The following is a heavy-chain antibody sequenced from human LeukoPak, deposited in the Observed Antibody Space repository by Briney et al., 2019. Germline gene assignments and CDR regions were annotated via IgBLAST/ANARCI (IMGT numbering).Heavy chain of an antibody. CDR2: INHSGST. V-gene: IGHV4-34*01. D-gene: IGHD6-6*01. Sequence: PSETLSLTCAVYGGSFSGYYWSWIRQPPGKGLEWIGEINHSGSTNYNPSLKSRVTISVDTSNNQFSLKLSSVTAADTAVYYCARGSSSGLVGDAFDIWGQGTMVTVSS. CDR1: GGSFSGYY. J-gene: IGHJ3*02. CDR3: ARGSSSGLVGDAFDI.